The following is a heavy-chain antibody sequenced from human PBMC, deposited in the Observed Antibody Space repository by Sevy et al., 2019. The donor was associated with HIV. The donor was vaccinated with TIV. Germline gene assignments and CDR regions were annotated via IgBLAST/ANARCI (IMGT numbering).Heavy chain of an antibody. CDR3: ASAREYYSDNSGYLDY. Sequence: ASVKVSCKVSGYTLAKFSIHWVRQAPGKGLEWMTSFDPEDGDPEDGKTIYAQKFLGRVTMTEDTSTDTAYMELSRLSSEDTAVYYCASAREYYSDNSGYLDYWVQGTLVTVSS. CDR2: FDPEDGDPEDGKT. V-gene: IGHV1-24*01. D-gene: IGHD3-22*01. CDR1: GYTLAKFS. J-gene: IGHJ4*02.